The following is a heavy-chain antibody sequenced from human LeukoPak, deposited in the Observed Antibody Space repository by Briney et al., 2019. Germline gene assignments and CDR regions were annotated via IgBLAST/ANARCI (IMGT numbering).Heavy chain of an antibody. CDR2: IYHSGST. D-gene: IGHD3-22*01. J-gene: IGHJ6*02. CDR1: GGSISNYY. CDR3: ASYILGGYYDSSGYGMDV. V-gene: IGHV4-30-2*01. Sequence: SETLSLTCTVSGGSISNYYWSWIRQPPGKGLEWIGYIYHSGSTYYNPSLKSRVTISVDRSKNQFSLKLSSVTAADTAVYYCASYILGGYYDSSGYGMDVWGQGTTVTVSS.